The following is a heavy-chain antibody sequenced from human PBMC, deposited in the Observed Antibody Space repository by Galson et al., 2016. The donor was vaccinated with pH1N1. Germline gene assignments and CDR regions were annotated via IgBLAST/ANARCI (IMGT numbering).Heavy chain of an antibody. Sequence: SLRLSCAASGFTFDDYAMHWVRQVPGKGLEWVSGNSWNSATVAYAVSVKGRFTISRDNAKNSLYLQMNSLRAEDTALYYCAKDTGFLHNYFDYWGQGTLVTVSS. J-gene: IGHJ4*02. V-gene: IGHV3-9*01. D-gene: IGHD3-3*01. CDR3: AKDTGFLHNYFDY. CDR1: GFTFDDYA. CDR2: NSWNSATV.